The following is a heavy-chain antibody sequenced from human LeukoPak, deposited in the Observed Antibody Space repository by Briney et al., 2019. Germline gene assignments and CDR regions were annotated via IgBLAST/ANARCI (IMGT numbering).Heavy chain of an antibody. CDR3: ARVAGGAIGLFDY. Sequence: ASVKVSCKASGYTFTGYYMHWVRQAPGQGLEWMGRINPNSGGTNYAQKFQGRVTMTRDTSTSTAYMELSRLRSDVTAVYYCARVAGGAIGLFDYWGQGTLVTVSS. D-gene: IGHD3-10*01. V-gene: IGHV1-2*06. J-gene: IGHJ4*02. CDR1: GYTFTGYY. CDR2: INPNSGGT.